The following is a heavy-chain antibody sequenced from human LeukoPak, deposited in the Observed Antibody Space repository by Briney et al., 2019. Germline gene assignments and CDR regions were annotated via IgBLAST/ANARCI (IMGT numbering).Heavy chain of an antibody. J-gene: IGHJ4*02. CDR2: ISGSGGST. CDR3: AKDRDFWSGYYRVFDY. V-gene: IGHV3-23*01. D-gene: IGHD3-3*01. Sequence: GGSLRLSCAASGFTFSSYAMSWVRQAPGKGLEWVSAISGSGGSTYYADSVKGRFTFSRDNSKNTLYLQVNSLRAEDTAVYYCAKDRDFWSGYYRVFDYWGQGTLVTVSS. CDR1: GFTFSSYA.